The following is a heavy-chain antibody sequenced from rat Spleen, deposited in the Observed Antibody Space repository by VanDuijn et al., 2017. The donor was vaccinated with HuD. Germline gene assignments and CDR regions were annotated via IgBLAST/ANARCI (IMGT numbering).Heavy chain of an antibody. D-gene: IGHD1-11*01. Sequence: EVQLVESGGGLVQPGRSLKLSCAASGFTFSDYYMAWVRQAPKKGLEWVASISYEGSSTYYGDSVKGRFSISRDNAKSILYLQMESLRSEDTATYHCGRRDYGGYGDYWGQGVMVTVSS. CDR2: ISYEGSST. V-gene: IGHV5-22*01. CDR3: GRRDYGGYGDY. CDR1: GFTFSDYY. J-gene: IGHJ2*01.